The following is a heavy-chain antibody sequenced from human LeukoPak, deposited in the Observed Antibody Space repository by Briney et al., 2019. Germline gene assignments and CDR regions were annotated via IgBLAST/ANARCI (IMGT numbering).Heavy chain of an antibody. V-gene: IGHV3-43*02. CDR3: ATWACSHGIDV. D-gene: IGHD1-26*01. J-gene: IGHJ6*02. CDR2: IKADGSRT. Sequence: LPLSFLASGWIFVGCRMDGVRHAAGRGLEWLSLIKADGSRTYYGDAVNGGFTNSRENSKNTLYLQMNSPRTEDSALYSRATWACSHGIDVGAQGTTVIVSS. CDR1: GWIFVGCR.